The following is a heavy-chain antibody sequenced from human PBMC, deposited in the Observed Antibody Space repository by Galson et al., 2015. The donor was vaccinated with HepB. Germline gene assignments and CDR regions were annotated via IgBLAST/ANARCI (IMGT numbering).Heavy chain of an antibody. D-gene: IGHD3-10*01. V-gene: IGHV3-11*03. J-gene: IGHJ5*02. CDR3: ARIFDYFGSGRRLWFDP. CDR2: ISRSVTYT. CDR1: GFTFSDHY. Sequence: SLRLSCAASGFTFSDHYMSWVRQAPGKGLEWVSYISRSVTYTNYADSVKGRFTISRDNAKNSLYLQMNSLRAEDTAIYYCARIFDYFGSGRRLWFDPWGQGTLVTVSS.